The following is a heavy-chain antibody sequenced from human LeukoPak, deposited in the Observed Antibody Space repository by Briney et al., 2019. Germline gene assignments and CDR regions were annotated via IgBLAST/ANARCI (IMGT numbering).Heavy chain of an antibody. CDR2: INPNSGGT. V-gene: IGHV1-2*02. CDR3: ARAGYSSGWASDY. J-gene: IGHJ4*02. Sequence: ASVKVSCKASGYTFTGYYMHWVRQAPGQGLEWMGWINPNSGGTNYAQKFQGRVTMTRDTSISTAYMELSRLRSDDTAAYYCARAGYSSGWASDYWGQGTLVTVSS. CDR1: GYTFTGYY. D-gene: IGHD6-19*01.